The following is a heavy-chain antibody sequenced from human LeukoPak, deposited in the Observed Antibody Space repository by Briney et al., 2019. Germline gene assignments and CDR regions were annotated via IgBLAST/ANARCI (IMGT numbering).Heavy chain of an antibody. V-gene: IGHV1-46*01. D-gene: IGHD6-13*01. CDR3: ARGSNIAAAGVYYYYMDV. Sequence: GASVKVSCKASGYTFTSYYMHWVRQAPGQGREWMGISNPTGGSTSYAQKFQDRHTMTRDTSTSTVYMGLSSLRSEDTAVYYCARGSNIAAAGVYYYYMDVWGKGTTVTVSS. CDR2: SNPTGGST. CDR1: GYTFTSYY. J-gene: IGHJ6*03.